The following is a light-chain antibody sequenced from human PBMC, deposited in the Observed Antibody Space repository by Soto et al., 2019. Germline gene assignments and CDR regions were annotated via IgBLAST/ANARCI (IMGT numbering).Light chain of an antibody. CDR3: ISYTSGSTPYV. CDR1: SSDFGGYNY. J-gene: IGLJ1*01. V-gene: IGLV2-14*01. Sequence: QSALTQPASVSGSPGQSITISCTGTSSDFGGYNYVSWYQHHPGKAPKLMIYEVTNRPSGVSNRFSGSKSGNTASLTISGLQAEDEADYYCISYTSGSTPYVFGTGTKVTVL. CDR2: EVT.